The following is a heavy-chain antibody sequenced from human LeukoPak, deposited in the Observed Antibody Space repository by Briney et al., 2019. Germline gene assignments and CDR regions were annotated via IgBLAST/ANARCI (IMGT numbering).Heavy chain of an antibody. Sequence: GGSLRLSCAASGFTFSSYAMSWVRQAPGKGLEWVSAISGSGGSTYYADSVKGRFTISRDNSKNTLYLQMNSLRAVDTAVYYCAKDRKQWFRELVLFDYWGQGTLVTVSS. CDR1: GFTFSSYA. D-gene: IGHD3-10*01. V-gene: IGHV3-23*01. CDR2: ISGSGGST. CDR3: AKDRKQWFRELVLFDY. J-gene: IGHJ4*02.